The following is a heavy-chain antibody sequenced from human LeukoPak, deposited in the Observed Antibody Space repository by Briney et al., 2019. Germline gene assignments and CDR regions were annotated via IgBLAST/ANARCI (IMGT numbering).Heavy chain of an antibody. Sequence: PGGSLRLSCAASGFTVSSNYMSWVRQAPGKGLEWVSVIYSGGSTYYADSVKGRFTISRDNSKNTLYLQMNSLRAEDTAVYYCAKDHVAGIDDAFDIWGQGTMVTVSS. V-gene: IGHV3-53*01. CDR3: AKDHVAGIDDAFDI. J-gene: IGHJ3*02. CDR2: IYSGGST. CDR1: GFTVSSNY. D-gene: IGHD6-19*01.